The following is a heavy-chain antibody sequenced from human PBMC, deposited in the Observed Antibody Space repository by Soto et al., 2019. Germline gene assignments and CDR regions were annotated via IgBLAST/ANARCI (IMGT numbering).Heavy chain of an antibody. CDR1: GGSISSYY. J-gene: IGHJ4*02. CDR3: ARGTAAGDY. D-gene: IGHD6-13*01. Sequence: QVQLQESGPGLVKPSETLSLTCTVSGGSISSYYWSWIRQPPGKGLEWIGYIYYSGGTNYNPSLKSRVTISVDTSKNQFSLKLSSVTAADTAVYYCARGTAAGDYWGQGTLVTVSS. V-gene: IGHV4-59*08. CDR2: IYYSGGT.